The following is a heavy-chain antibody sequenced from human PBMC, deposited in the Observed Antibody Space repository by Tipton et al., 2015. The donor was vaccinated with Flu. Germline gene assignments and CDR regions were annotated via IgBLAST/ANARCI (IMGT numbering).Heavy chain of an antibody. V-gene: IGHV1-69*18. CDR1: GGTFYTYA. CDR2: LIPVFGTP. CDR3: ARRDYSNYVSDPKNWFDS. D-gene: IGHD4-11*01. J-gene: IGHJ5*01. Sequence: QLVQSGAEVKKPGSPVKVSCKASGGTFYTYAITWVRQAPGQGLEWMGRLIPVFGTPNYAQKFQGRVTITADESTGTAYMELSSLRSEDTAVYYCARRDYSNYVSDPKNWFDSWGQGTLVTVSS.